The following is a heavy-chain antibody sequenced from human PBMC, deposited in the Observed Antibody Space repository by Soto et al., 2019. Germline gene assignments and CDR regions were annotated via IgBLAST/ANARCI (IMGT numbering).Heavy chain of an antibody. CDR3: ARGRTVRNYADDSSDYFYFFDY. Sequence: SETLSPTCTVSGDSISTFYWGWMRQSPGKELEWIGYVYYTGSTNYNPSLKSRVTISVDRSKNQFSLKLTSANAADTAVYYCARGRTVRNYADDSSDYFYFFDYWGQGTQVTVS. V-gene: IGHV4-59*01. D-gene: IGHD3-22*01. CDR2: VYYTGST. J-gene: IGHJ4*02. CDR1: GDSISTFY.